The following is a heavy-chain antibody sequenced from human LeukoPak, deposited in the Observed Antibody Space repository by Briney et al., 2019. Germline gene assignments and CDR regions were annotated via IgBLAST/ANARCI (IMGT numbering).Heavy chain of an antibody. CDR3: AKDRALARITIFGVVAFDAFDI. CDR2: ISGSGGSI. Sequence: GGSLRLSCAASGFTFSSYAMSWVRQAPGKGLEWVSAISGSGGSIYYADSVKGRFTISRDNSKNTLYLQMNSLRAEDTAVYYCAKDRALARITIFGVVAFDAFDIWGQGTMVTVSS. J-gene: IGHJ3*02. D-gene: IGHD3-3*01. V-gene: IGHV3-23*01. CDR1: GFTFSSYA.